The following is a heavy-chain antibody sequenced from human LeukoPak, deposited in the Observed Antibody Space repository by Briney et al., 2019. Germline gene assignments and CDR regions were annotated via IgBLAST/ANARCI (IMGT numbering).Heavy chain of an antibody. J-gene: IGHJ4*02. CDR1: GYTFSSYW. Sequence: GGSLRLSCAASGYTFSSYWMHWVRQAPGKGLVWVSRINSDGSTTSYADSVKGRFTISRDNAKNTLYLQMNSLRAEDTAVYYCGRVAVGAWYWGQGTLVTISS. CDR3: GRVAVGAWY. CDR2: INSDGSTT. D-gene: IGHD1-26*01. V-gene: IGHV3-74*01.